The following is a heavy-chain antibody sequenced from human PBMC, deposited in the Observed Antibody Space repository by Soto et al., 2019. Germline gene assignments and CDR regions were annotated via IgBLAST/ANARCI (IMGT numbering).Heavy chain of an antibody. J-gene: IGHJ4*02. V-gene: IGHV3-30*18. Sequence: QVQLVESGGGVVQPGRPLRLSCAASGFTFSSYGMHWVRQAPGKGLEWVAVISYDGSNKYYADSVKGRFTISRDNSKNTLYLQMNSLRAEDTAVYYCAKDGGGSVDYWGQGTLVTVSS. CDR3: AKDGGGSVDY. CDR2: ISYDGSNK. CDR1: GFTFSSYG. D-gene: IGHD2-15*01.